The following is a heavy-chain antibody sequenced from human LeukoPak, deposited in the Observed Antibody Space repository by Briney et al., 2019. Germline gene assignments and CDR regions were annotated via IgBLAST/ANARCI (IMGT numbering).Heavy chain of an antibody. J-gene: IGHJ5*02. CDR3: ARGHTGGGNGSAP. CDR1: GGSISSYY. Sequence: SETLSLTCTVSGGSISSYYWSWIRQPPGKGLEWIGYIYYSGSTNYNPSLKSRVTISVDTSKNQFSLKLSSVTAADTAVYYCARGHTGGGNGSAPGGKEPLVTVS. D-gene: IGHD3-16*01. V-gene: IGHV4-59*01. CDR2: IYYSGST.